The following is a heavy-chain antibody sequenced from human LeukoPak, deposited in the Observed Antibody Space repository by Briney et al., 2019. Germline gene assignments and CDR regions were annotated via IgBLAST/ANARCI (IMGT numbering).Heavy chain of an antibody. V-gene: IGHV4-59*08. CDR1: GGSISSYY. CDR2: IYYSGST. D-gene: IGHD1-26*01. Sequence: PSETPSLTCTVSGGSISSYYWSWIRQPPGKGLEWIGYIYYSGSTNYNPSLKSRVTISVDTSKDQFSLKLSSVTAADTAVYYCARGWDDAFDIWGQGTMVTVSS. J-gene: IGHJ3*02. CDR3: ARGWDDAFDI.